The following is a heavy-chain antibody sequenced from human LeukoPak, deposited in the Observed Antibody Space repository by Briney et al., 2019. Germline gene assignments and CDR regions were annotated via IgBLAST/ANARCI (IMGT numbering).Heavy chain of an antibody. CDR3: ARYCSSTSCYSDY. J-gene: IGHJ4*02. CDR2: INPISGGT. CDR1: GYTFTGYY. Sequence: GASVKVSCKASGYTFTGYYMHWVRQAPGQGLEYMGRINPISGGTVYAQKFQGRVTMTRDTSITTAYMELTRLTSDDTAVYYCARYCSSTSCYSDYWGQGILVTVSS. V-gene: IGHV1-2*06. D-gene: IGHD2-2*01.